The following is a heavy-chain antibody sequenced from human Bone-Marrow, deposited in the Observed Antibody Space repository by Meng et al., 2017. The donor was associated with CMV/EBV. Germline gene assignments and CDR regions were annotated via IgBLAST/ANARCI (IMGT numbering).Heavy chain of an antibody. CDR2: IRYDGSNK. J-gene: IGHJ6*02. CDR1: GFTFSSYG. V-gene: IGHV3-30*02. CDR3: ARSDIVVVPAAIPPYYGMDV. Sequence: GESLKISCAASGFTFSSYGMHWVRQAPGKGLEWVAFIRYDGSNKYYADSVKGRFTISRDNSKNTLYLQMNSLRAEDTAVYYCARSDIVVVPAAIPPYYGMDVWGQGTMVNVSS. D-gene: IGHD2-2*01.